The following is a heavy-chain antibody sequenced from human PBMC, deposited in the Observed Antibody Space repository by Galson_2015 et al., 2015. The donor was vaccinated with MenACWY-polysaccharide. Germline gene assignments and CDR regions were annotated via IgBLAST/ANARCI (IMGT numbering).Heavy chain of an antibody. V-gene: IGHV3-23*01. D-gene: IGHD2-2*01. Sequence: SLRLSCAVSGFSITSYAVNWVRQAPGKGLEWVAVISGSGTNIQYADSVKGRFTISRDTSKSTLYLQMNSLRAEDTAKYYCARGRDCSSTTCYGSGDSWGQGTLVTVSS. CDR1: GFSITSYA. CDR2: ISGSGTNI. J-gene: IGHJ4*02. CDR3: ARGRDCSSTTCYGSGDS.